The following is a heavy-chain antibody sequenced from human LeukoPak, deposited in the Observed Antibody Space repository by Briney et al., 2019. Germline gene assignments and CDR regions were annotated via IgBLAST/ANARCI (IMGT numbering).Heavy chain of an antibody. CDR3: AKDRKLGPADYYFDF. D-gene: IGHD7-27*01. J-gene: IGHJ4*02. V-gene: IGHV3-30*18. CDR1: GFTFSSYG. Sequence: GGSLRLSCAASGFTFSSYGMHWVRQAPGKGLEWVAVIANDGRDKKYADSVQGRFTVSRDNSKNTLYLQMNSLRVEDAAVYYCAKDRKLGPADYYFDFWGQGTLVTVAS. CDR2: IANDGRDK.